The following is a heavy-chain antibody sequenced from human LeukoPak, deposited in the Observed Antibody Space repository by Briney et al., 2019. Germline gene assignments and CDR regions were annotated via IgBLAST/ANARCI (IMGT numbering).Heavy chain of an antibody. CDR3: VRANFLYCGSTSWLFDF. J-gene: IGHJ4*02. V-gene: IGHV1-2*02. CDR2: INPVSGGT. CDR1: EYTFTDYY. D-gene: IGHD2-2*01. Sequence: GASVKVSCKASEYTFTDYYLHWVRQAPGRGPEWMGWINPVSGGTHYVGKFQDRVTLTSDTSINTAYMELSGLRSDDTAVYYCVRANFLYCGSTSWLFDFWGQGSLVTVSS.